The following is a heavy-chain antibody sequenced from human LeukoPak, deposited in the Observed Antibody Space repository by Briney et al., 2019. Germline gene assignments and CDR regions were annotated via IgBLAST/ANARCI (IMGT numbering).Heavy chain of an antibody. CDR3: ARDPIGGAAAGTVGLNWFDP. V-gene: IGHV1-46*01. CDR1: GYTFTSYY. CDR2: INPSGGST. J-gene: IGHJ5*02. Sequence: ASVKVSCKASGYTFTSYYMHWVRQAPGQGLEWMGIINPSGGSTSYAQKFQGRVTMTRDMSTSTVYMELSSLRSEDTAVYYCARDPIGGAAAGTVGLNWFDPWGQGTLVTVSS. D-gene: IGHD6-13*01.